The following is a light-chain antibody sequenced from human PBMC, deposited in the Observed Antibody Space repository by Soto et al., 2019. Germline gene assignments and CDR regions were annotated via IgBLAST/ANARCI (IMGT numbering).Light chain of an antibody. CDR2: DAS. J-gene: IGKJ1*01. CDR3: QQGYSNPWT. Sequence: DIQMTQSPSTLSASVGDRVTITCRASQSISTYLAWYQQKPGRAPKLLIYDASGLEGGVPSRFSGSGSGTNFTLSLNSLQPEDFATYYCQQGYSNPWTFGQGTKVDI. CDR1: QSISTY. V-gene: IGKV1-5*01.